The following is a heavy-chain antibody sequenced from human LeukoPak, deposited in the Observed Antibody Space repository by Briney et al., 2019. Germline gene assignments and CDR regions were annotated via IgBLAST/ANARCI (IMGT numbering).Heavy chain of an antibody. Sequence: SETLSLTCTVPGGSISSYYWSWIRQPPGKGLEWIGYIYYSGSTNYNPSLKSRVTISVDTSKNQFSLKLSSVTAADTAVYYCARILDYGGHFDYWGQGTLVTVSS. CDR3: ARILDYGGHFDY. V-gene: IGHV4-59*01. CDR1: GGSISSYY. J-gene: IGHJ4*02. D-gene: IGHD4-23*01. CDR2: IYYSGST.